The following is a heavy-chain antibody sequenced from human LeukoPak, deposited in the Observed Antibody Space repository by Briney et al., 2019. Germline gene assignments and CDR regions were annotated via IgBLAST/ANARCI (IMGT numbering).Heavy chain of an antibody. V-gene: IGHV4-34*01. CDR3: ARYYDILTGYFRWFDP. CDR2: INHSGST. Sequence: SETLSLTCAVYGGSFSGYYWSWIRQPPGKGLEWIGEINHSGSTNYNPSLKSRVTISVDTSKNQFSLKLSSVTAADTAVYYCARYYDILTGYFRWFDPWGQGTLVTVSS. D-gene: IGHD3-9*01. CDR1: GGSFSGYY. J-gene: IGHJ5*02.